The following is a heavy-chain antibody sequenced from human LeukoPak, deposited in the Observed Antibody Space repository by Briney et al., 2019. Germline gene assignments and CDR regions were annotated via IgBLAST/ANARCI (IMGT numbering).Heavy chain of an antibody. CDR3: ARAYSSSFAPFDY. CDR2: IYTSGST. D-gene: IGHD6-6*01. J-gene: IGHJ4*02. Sequence: TPSQTLSLTCTVSGGSISSGSYYWSWIRQPAGKGLEWIGRIYTSGSTNYNPSLKSRVTISVDTSKNQFSLKLSSVTAADTAVYYCARAYSSSFAPFDYWGQGTLVTVSS. V-gene: IGHV4-61*02. CDR1: GGSISSGSYY.